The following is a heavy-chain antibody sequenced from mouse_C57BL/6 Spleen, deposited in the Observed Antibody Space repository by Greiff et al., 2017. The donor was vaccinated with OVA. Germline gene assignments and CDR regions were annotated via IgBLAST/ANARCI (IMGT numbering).Heavy chain of an antibody. CDR2: IYPGDGDT. CDR1: GYAFSSYW. V-gene: IGHV1-80*01. Sequence: QVQLQQSGAELVKPGASVKISCKASGYAFSSYWMNWVKQRPGKGLEWIGQIYPGDGDTNYNGKFKGKATLSADKSSSTAYMQLSSLTSEDSAVYFCARSDGYYDYYAMDYWGQGTSVTVSS. D-gene: IGHD2-3*01. CDR3: ARSDGYYDYYAMDY. J-gene: IGHJ4*01.